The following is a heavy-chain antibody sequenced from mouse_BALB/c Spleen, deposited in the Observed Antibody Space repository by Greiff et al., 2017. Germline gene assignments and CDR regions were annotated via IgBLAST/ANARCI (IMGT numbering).Heavy chain of an antibody. CDR1: GFTFSSYA. Sequence: EVQLVESGGGLVKPGGSLKLSCAASGFTFSSYAMSWVRQTPEKRLEWVASISSGGSTYYPDSVKGRFTISRDNARNILYLEMSSLRSEDTAMYYCARGQGGYDYKFAYWGQGTLVTVSA. J-gene: IGHJ3*01. D-gene: IGHD2-4*01. CDR3: ARGQGGYDYKFAY. CDR2: ISSGGST. V-gene: IGHV5-6-5*01.